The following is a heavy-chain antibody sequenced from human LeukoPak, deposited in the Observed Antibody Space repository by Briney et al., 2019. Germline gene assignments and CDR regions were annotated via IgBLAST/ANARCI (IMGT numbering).Heavy chain of an antibody. D-gene: IGHD2-2*01. CDR1: GFTFSDYY. Sequence: GGSLRLSCAASGFTFSDYYMSWIRQAPGKGLEWVSYISSSSSYTNYADSVKGRFTISRDNAKNSLYLQMNSLRAEDTAVYYCATASCSSTSCPPVNWFDPWGQGTLVTVSS. V-gene: IGHV3-11*05. CDR3: ATASCSSTSCPPVNWFDP. J-gene: IGHJ5*02. CDR2: ISSSSSYT.